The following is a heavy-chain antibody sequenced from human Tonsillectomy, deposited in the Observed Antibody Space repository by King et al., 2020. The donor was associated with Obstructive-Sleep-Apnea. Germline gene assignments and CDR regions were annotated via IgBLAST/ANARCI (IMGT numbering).Heavy chain of an antibody. CDR3: ARDGEDIVVVPAANYYYYGMDV. CDR1: GFTFSSYC. CDR2: ISSTGTYM. D-gene: IGHD2-2*01. J-gene: IGHJ6*02. V-gene: IGHV3-21*01. Sequence: VQLVESGGGLVKPGGSLRLSCAASGFTFSSYCMNWVRQAPGKGLEWVSSISSTGTYMYYADSLKGRFTISRDNAKNSLYLQLNSLRAEDPAVYYCARDGEDIVVVPAANYYYYGMDVWGQGTTVTVSS.